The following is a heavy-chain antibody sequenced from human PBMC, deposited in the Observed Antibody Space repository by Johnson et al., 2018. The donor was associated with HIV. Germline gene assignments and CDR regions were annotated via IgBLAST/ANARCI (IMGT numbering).Heavy chain of an antibody. CDR2: ISNDGSNK. Sequence: QVHLVESGGGVVQPGRSLRLSCAASGFTFSSYTMYWVRQAPGKGLEWVAVISNDGSNKYYADSVKGRFTISRDNSKNTLFLQMNSLRAEDTAVYYCAKERYIGSTTLADAFDMWGQGTMVTVSP. CDR1: GFTFSSYT. J-gene: IGHJ3*02. CDR3: AKERYIGSTTLADAFDM. D-gene: IGHD1-26*01. V-gene: IGHV3-30*04.